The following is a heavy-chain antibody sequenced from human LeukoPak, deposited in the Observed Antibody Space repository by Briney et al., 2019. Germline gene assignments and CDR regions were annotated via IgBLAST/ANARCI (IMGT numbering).Heavy chain of an antibody. D-gene: IGHD3-10*01. V-gene: IGHV1-46*01. CDR1: GYTFTIYN. J-gene: IGHJ4*02. Sequence: ASVKVSCKASGYTFTIYNMFWVRQAPGRGLEWSGIINPGVVSSSCAQKFQCRVTITSDPSTSTVYMELGSVRSEDSAMYYCARALGSGSNTFDHWGQGTLVAVSS. CDR2: INPGVVSS. CDR3: ARALGSGSNTFDH.